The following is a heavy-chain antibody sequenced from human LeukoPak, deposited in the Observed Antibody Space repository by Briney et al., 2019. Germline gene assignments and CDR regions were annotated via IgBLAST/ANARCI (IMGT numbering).Heavy chain of an antibody. J-gene: IGHJ4*02. CDR1: GFTFSSYS. CDR3: ARGALAVAGRGSFDY. Sequence: GGSLRLSCAASGFTFSSYSMNWVRQAPGKGLEWVSSISSSSSYIYYADSVKGRFAISRDNAKNSLYLQMNSLRAEDTAVYYCARGALAVAGRGSFDYWGQGTLVTVSS. D-gene: IGHD6-19*01. V-gene: IGHV3-21*01. CDR2: ISSSSSYI.